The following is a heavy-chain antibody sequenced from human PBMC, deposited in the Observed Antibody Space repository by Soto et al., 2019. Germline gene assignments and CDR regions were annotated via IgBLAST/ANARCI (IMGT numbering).Heavy chain of an antibody. CDR1: GFTFSSYW. CDR2: IKQDGSEK. V-gene: IGHV3-7*01. CDR3: ARDGSGYDYPREVYYYYMDV. J-gene: IGHJ6*03. D-gene: IGHD5-12*01. Sequence: GGSLRLSCAASGFTFSSYWMSWVRQAPGKGLEWVANIKQDGSEKYYVDSVKGRFTISRDNAKNSLYLQMNSLRAEDTAVYYCARDGSGYDYPREVYYYYMDVWGKGTTVTVSS.